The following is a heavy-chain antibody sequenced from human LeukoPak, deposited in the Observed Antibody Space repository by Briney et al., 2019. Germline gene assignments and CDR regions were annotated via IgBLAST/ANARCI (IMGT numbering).Heavy chain of an antibody. V-gene: IGHV3-21*01. CDR1: GFTFSSYS. Sequence: NPGGVLRLSCAASGFTFSSYSMNWVRQAPGKGLEWVSSISSSSSYIYYADSVKGRFTISRDNAKNPLYLQMNSLRAEDTAVYYCARMDNLYSGTYHSDFWGQGTLVTVSS. D-gene: IGHD1-26*01. CDR3: ARMDNLYSGTYHSDF. J-gene: IGHJ4*02. CDR2: ISSSSSYI.